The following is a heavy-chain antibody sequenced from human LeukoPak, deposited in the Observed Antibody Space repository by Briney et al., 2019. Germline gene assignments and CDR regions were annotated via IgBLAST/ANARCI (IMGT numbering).Heavy chain of an antibody. D-gene: IGHD3-10*01. Sequence: SETLSLTCTVTAESVSSGSYYWSWIRQPPGKGLEWIGYIYHGGTTHYNPSLKSRVSISLDTSKNQFSLSLTSVTAADTAVYYCATAPRGRDTDWFDLWGQGTLVTVSS. CDR2: IYHGGTT. CDR1: AESVSSGSYY. J-gene: IGHJ5*02. V-gene: IGHV4-61*01. CDR3: ATAPRGRDTDWFDL.